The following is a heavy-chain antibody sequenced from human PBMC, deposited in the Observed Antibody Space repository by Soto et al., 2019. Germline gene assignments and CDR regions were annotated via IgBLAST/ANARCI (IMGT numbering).Heavy chain of an antibody. J-gene: IGHJ5*02. D-gene: IGHD1-26*01. V-gene: IGHV4-61*01. CDR3: ARRVSLSAETAGNDNWFDP. CDR1: GGSVSSGSYY. CDR2: IYSSGTT. Sequence: SETLSLTCTVSGGSVSSGSYYWSWIRQPPGKGLEWIGYIYSSGTTYYNPSLKSRVTMSADTSKNQFSLKVNSVTAADTGVYYCARRVSLSAETAGNDNWFDPWGQGTLVTVSS.